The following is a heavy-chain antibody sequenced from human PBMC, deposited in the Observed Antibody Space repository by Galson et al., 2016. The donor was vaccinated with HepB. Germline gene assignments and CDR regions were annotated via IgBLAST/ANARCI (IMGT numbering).Heavy chain of an antibody. Sequence: PALVKPTQTLTLTCTFSGFSLSTSGMCVSWTRQPPGKALEWLALIDWDDDKYYSTSLQTRLTISKDTSKNQVVLTMTNMDPVDTGTYYCARMFRGAGSYYKYYYYYGMDVWGQGTTVTVSS. CDR2: IDWDDDK. CDR1: GFSLSTSGMC. J-gene: IGHJ6*02. CDR3: ARMFRGAGSYYKYYYYYGMDV. V-gene: IGHV2-70*01. D-gene: IGHD3-10*01.